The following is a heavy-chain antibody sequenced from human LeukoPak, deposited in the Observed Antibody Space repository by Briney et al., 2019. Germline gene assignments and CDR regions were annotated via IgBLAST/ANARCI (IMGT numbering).Heavy chain of an antibody. Sequence: SETLSLTCTVSGYSISSGYYWGWIRQPPGKGLEWIGSIYHSGSTYYNPSLKSRVTISVDTSKNQFFLKLNSVTAADTAMYYCAKSDGYDLIDYLGQGTLVTVSS. D-gene: IGHD5-12*01. CDR3: AKSDGYDLIDY. V-gene: IGHV4-38-2*02. CDR2: IYHSGST. J-gene: IGHJ4*02. CDR1: GYSISSGYY.